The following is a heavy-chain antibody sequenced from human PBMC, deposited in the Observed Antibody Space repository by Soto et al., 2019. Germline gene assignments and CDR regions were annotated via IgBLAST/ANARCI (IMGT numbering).Heavy chain of an antibody. Sequence: SETLSLTCTLSGGSISSGDYWSWIRQPPGKGLEWIGYIYHSGGTYYNPSLKSRVTMSVDTSQNQFSLKLSSVTAADTAVYYCARTKYYFDSTAYIFDCWGQGALVTVSS. J-gene: IGHJ4*02. V-gene: IGHV4-30-4*01. D-gene: IGHD3-22*01. CDR2: IYHSGGT. CDR1: GGSISSGDY. CDR3: ARTKYYFDSTAYIFDC.